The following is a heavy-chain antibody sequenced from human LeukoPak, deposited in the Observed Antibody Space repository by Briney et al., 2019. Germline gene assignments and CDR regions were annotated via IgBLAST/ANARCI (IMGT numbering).Heavy chain of an antibody. Sequence: PGGSLRLSCAASGFTFSNYCIHWVRQAPGKGLGGGAFIRYDGNIKYYADSVKGRFTISRDNSKNTLYLQVNSLGPDDTALYYCAKGGYGGSYHPNHNWFDPWGQGTLSPSPQ. J-gene: IGHJ5*02. D-gene: IGHD1-26*01. V-gene: IGHV3-30*02. CDR1: GFTFSNYC. CDR3: AKGGYGGSYHPNHNWFDP. CDR2: IRYDGNIK.